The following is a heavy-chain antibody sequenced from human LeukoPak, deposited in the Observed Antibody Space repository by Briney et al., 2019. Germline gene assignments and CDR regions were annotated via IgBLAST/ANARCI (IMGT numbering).Heavy chain of an antibody. Sequence: GASVKVSCKVSGYTLTELSMHWVRQAPGKGPEWMGGFDPEDGETIYAQKFQGRVTMTEDTSTDTAYMELSSLRSEDTAVYYCATDSFAVVAVAGGFDYWGQGTLVTVSS. V-gene: IGHV1-24*01. J-gene: IGHJ4*02. D-gene: IGHD6-19*01. CDR1: GYTLTELS. CDR2: FDPEDGET. CDR3: ATDSFAVVAVAGGFDY.